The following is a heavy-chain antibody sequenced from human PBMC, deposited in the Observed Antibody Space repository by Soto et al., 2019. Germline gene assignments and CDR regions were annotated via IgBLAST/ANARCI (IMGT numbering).Heavy chain of an antibody. CDR3: AKVIHFSSSYYYYYGMDV. CDR1: GFTFSSYA. D-gene: IGHD6-6*01. CDR2: ISGSGGST. J-gene: IGHJ6*02. Sequence: GGSLRLSCAASGFTFSSYAMSWVRQAPGKGLEWVSAISGSGGSTYYADSVKGRFTISRDNSKNTLYLQMNSLRAEDTAVYYCAKVIHFSSSYYYYYGMDVWGQGTTVTVSS. V-gene: IGHV3-23*01.